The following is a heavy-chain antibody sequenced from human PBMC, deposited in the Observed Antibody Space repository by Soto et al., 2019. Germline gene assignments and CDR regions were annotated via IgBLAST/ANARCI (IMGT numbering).Heavy chain of an antibody. D-gene: IGHD2-15*01. CDR1: GGSISSSSYF. Sequence: QLQLQESGPGLVTPSETLSLTCTVSGGSISSSSYFWAWVRQSPAKGLEWIGSINYRGTTYYIASLKSRVTISIDTSKNQFSLRLNSVTAADTAVYYCARLVACGGGSCKFDPWGQGTLVTVSS. V-gene: IGHV4-39*01. J-gene: IGHJ5*02. CDR2: INYRGTT. CDR3: ARLVACGGGSCKFDP.